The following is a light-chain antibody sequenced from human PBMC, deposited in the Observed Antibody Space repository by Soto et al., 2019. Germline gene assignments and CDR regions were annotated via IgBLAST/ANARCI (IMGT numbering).Light chain of an antibody. CDR2: GAS. CDR1: QSVSSSY. Sequence: EIVLTQSPGTLSLSPGERATLSCRASQSVSSSYLAWYQQKPGQAPRLLIYGASSRATGIPDRFSGSGSGTDFTLTISRLEPEDFAVYYCQQYGSSPPEWTFGQGTKVDNK. V-gene: IGKV3-20*01. J-gene: IGKJ1*01. CDR3: QQYGSSPPEWT.